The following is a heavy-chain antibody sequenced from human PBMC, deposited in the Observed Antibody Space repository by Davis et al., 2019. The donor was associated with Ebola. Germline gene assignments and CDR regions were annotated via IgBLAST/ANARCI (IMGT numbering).Heavy chain of an antibody. Sequence: GESLKISCTASGFSFGHYGMTWVRQTPGKGLEWVSAITGSGDRTYYADSVKGRFTISRDNSKNTLYLQMNSLRVEDTAIYWCAKDLATGGYALFYFDYWGQGTLVTVSS. V-gene: IGHV3-23*01. J-gene: IGHJ4*02. CDR2: ITGSGDRT. D-gene: IGHD3-16*01. CDR1: GFSFGHYG. CDR3: AKDLATGGYALFYFDY.